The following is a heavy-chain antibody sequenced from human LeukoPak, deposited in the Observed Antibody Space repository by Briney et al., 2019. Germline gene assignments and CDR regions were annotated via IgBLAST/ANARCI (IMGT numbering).Heavy chain of an antibody. CDR1: GGSISSSSYY. CDR2: IYYSGST. D-gene: IGHD5-12*01. V-gene: IGHV4-39*07. Sequence: SETLSLTCTVSGGSISSSSYYWGWIRQPPGKGLEGIGSIYYSGSTYYNPSLKSRVTISVDTSKNQFSLKLSSVTAADTAVYYCARDYSGYDYGGAFDYWGQGTLVTVSS. J-gene: IGHJ4*02. CDR3: ARDYSGYDYGGAFDY.